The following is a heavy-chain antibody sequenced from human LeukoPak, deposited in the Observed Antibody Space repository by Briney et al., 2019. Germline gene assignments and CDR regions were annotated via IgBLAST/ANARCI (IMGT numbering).Heavy chain of an antibody. D-gene: IGHD6-13*01. J-gene: IGHJ5*02. Sequence: SETLSLTCTVSGGSISSYYWSWIRQPPGKGLEWIGYIYYSGSTNYNPSLKSRVTISVDTSKNQFSLKLSSVTAADTAVYYCARQSSSWYEINWFDPWGQGTLVTVSS. CDR3: ARQSSSWYEINWFDP. V-gene: IGHV4-59*08. CDR2: IYYSGST. CDR1: GGSISSYY.